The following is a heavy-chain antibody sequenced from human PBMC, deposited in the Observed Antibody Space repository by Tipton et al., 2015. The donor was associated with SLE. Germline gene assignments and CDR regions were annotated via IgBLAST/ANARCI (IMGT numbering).Heavy chain of an antibody. V-gene: IGHV4-34*01. D-gene: IGHD5-18*01. CDR3: ARGHDTAMAFDY. J-gene: IGHJ4*02. CDR2: INHSGST. Sequence: TLSLTCAVYGGSFSGYYWSWIRQPPGKGLEWIGEINHSGSTNYNPSLKSRVTISVDTSKNQFSLKLSSVTAADTAVHYCARGHDTAMAFDYWGQGTLVTVSS. CDR1: GGSFSGYY.